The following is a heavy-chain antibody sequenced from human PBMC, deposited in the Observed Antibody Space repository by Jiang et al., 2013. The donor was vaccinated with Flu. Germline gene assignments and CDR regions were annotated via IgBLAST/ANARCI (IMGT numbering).Heavy chain of an antibody. CDR2: IDWDDDK. D-gene: IGHD3-10*01. J-gene: IGHJ3*02. CDR3: ARSPYYYGSGSSGAFDI. CDR1: GFSLSTSGMR. Sequence: KPTQTLTLTCTFSGFSLSTSGMRVSWIRQPPGKALEWLARIDWDDDKFYSTSLKTRLTISKDTSKNQVVLTMTNMDPVDTATYYCARSPYYYGSGSSGAFDIWGQGTMVTVSS. V-gene: IGHV2-70*04.